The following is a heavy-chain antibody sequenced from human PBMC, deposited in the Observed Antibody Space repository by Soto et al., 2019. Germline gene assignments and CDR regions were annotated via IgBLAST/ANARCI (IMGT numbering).Heavy chain of an antibody. D-gene: IGHD3-22*01. V-gene: IGHV1-69*13. CDR3: ARASNLRNYYDSSGYYPDYYYGMDV. CDR2: IIPIFGTA. J-gene: IGHJ6*02. CDR1: GGTFSSYA. Sequence: SVKVSCKASGGTFSSYAISWVRQAPGQGLEWMGGIIPIFGTANYAQKFQGRVTITADESTSTAYMELSSLRSEDTAVYYCARASNLRNYYDSSGYYPDYYYGMDVWGQGTTVTVSS.